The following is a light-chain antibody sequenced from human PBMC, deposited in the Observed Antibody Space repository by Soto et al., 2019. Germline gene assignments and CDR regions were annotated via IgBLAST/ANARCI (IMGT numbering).Light chain of an antibody. CDR1: SSNIGSNN. CDR3: AAWDGSLSSYV. V-gene: IGLV1-44*01. Sequence: QSVLTQPPSASGTPGQRVTISCSGSSSNIGSNNVNWFQQLPGTAPKLLIHSNNQRPSGVPDRFSGSKSGTSAFLAISGLQSEDEAYYYCAAWDGSLSSYVFGTGTKLTVL. J-gene: IGLJ1*01. CDR2: SNN.